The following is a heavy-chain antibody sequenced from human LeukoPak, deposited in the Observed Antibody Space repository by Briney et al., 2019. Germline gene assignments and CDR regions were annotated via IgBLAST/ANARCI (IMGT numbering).Heavy chain of an antibody. CDR1: GFTFSTYS. CDR3: AKDVVPDSGWDLDY. Sequence: GGSLRLSCAASGFTFSTYSMNWVRQGPGKGLEWVSSIYPSGDNTFYADSVKGRFTISRDNYKNTLYLQMSSLRTEDTAIYSCAKDVVPDSGWDLDYWGQGTLVTVSS. CDR2: IYPSGDNT. J-gene: IGHJ4*02. V-gene: IGHV3-23*01. D-gene: IGHD6-19*01.